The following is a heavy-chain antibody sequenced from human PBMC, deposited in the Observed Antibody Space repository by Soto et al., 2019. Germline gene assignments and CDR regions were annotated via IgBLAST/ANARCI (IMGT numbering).Heavy chain of an antibody. D-gene: IGHD3-22*01. Sequence: EVQLVESGGGLVQPGGSLRLSCAASGFTFSSYDMHWVRQATGKGLEWVSAIGTAGDTYYPGSVKGRFTISRENAKNSLYRQMNSLRAGDTAVYYCARGGDSSGYDYWGQGTLVTVSS. J-gene: IGHJ4*02. V-gene: IGHV3-13*04. CDR3: ARGGDSSGYDY. CDR1: GFTFSSYD. CDR2: IGTAGDT.